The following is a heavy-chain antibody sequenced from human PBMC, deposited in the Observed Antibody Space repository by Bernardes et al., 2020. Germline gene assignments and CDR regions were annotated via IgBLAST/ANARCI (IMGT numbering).Heavy chain of an antibody. CDR1: GGSFSGYY. CDR2: INHSGST. D-gene: IGHD6-19*01. V-gene: IGHV4-34*01. J-gene: IGHJ4*02. Sequence: SATLSLTCAVYGGSFSGYYWSWIRQPPGKGLEWIGEINHSGSTNYNPSLKSRVTISVDTSKNQFSLKQRSVTAADTAVYFCARGRQIAVAGAEFDYWGQGTLVTVSS. CDR3: ARGRQIAVAGAEFDY.